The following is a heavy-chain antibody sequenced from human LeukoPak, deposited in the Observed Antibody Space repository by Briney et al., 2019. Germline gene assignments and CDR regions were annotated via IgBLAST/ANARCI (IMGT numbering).Heavy chain of an antibody. J-gene: IGHJ6*03. Sequence: GSSVKVSCKASGGTFSSYAISWVRQAPGQGLEWMGGIIPIFGTTNYAQKFQGRVTMTRDMSTSTVYMELSSPRSEDTAVYYCARCGYSSGWYYYYYYMDVWGKGTTVTVSS. D-gene: IGHD6-19*01. CDR2: IIPIFGTT. CDR1: GGTFSSYA. V-gene: IGHV1-69*05. CDR3: ARCGYSSGWYYYYYYMDV.